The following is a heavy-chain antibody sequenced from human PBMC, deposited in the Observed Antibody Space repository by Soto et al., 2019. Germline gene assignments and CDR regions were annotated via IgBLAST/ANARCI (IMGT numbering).Heavy chain of an antibody. D-gene: IGHD3-22*01. CDR1: GGTFSSYA. CDR3: ARGQSDYYDSSGYLYYFDY. J-gene: IGHJ4*02. Sequence: SVKVSCKASGGTFSSYAVSWVRQAPGQGLEWMGGIIPIFGTANYAQKFQGRVTITADESTSTAYMELSSLRSEDTAVYYCARGQSDYYDSSGYLYYFDYWGQGTLVTVSS. CDR2: IIPIFGTA. V-gene: IGHV1-69*13.